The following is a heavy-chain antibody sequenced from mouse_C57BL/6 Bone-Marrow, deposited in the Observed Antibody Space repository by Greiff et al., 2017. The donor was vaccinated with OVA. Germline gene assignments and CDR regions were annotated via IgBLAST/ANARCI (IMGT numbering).Heavy chain of an antibody. Sequence: VQLQQPGAELVKPGASVKLSCKASGYTFTSYWMQWVKQRPGQGLEWIGEIDPSDSYTNYNQKFKGKATLTVDTSSSTAYMQLSSLTSEDSAVYYCETGAWFAYWGQGTLVTVSA. CDR2: IDPSDSYT. J-gene: IGHJ3*01. CDR3: ETGAWFAY. CDR1: GYTFTSYW. V-gene: IGHV1-50*01. D-gene: IGHD1-1*02.